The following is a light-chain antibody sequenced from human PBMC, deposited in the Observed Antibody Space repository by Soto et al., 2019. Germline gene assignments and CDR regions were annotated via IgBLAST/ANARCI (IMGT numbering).Light chain of an antibody. J-gene: IGKJ5*01. CDR3: MQAIQTPIT. CDR2: LGS. CDR1: QSLLHSNAYNY. Sequence: EPASISCRSSQSLLHSNAYNYLDWYLQKPGQSPQLLIYLGSNRASGVPDRFSGSGSGTDFTLKISRVAAAHAGLYYCMQAIQTPITFGQGTRLEI. V-gene: IGKV2-28*01.